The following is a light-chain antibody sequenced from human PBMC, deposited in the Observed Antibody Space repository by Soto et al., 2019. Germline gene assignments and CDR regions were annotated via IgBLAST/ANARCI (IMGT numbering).Light chain of an antibody. CDR1: QSIRSY. J-gene: IGKJ5*01. CDR3: QQSYSTPIT. Sequence: DIQLTQSPSSLSASVGDEVTITCRASQSIRSYLNWVQQRPGKAPKLLIYAASSLQSGVPSRFSGSGSGTDFTLTISSLQPEDFATYYCQQSYSTPITFGQGTRLEI. V-gene: IGKV1-39*01. CDR2: AAS.